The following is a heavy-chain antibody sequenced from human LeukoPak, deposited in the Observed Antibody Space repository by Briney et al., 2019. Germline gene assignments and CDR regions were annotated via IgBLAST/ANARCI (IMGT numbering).Heavy chain of an antibody. CDR1: GGTFSSYA. J-gene: IGHJ4*02. CDR3: ARDSGGYSYGYKDY. D-gene: IGHD5-18*01. Sequence: SVKVSCKTSGGTFSSYAISWVRQAPGQGLEWMGGIIPIFGTANYAQKFQGRVTITADESTSTAYMELSSLRSEDTAVYYCARDSGGYSYGYKDYWGQGTLVTVSS. CDR2: IIPIFGTA. V-gene: IGHV1-69*13.